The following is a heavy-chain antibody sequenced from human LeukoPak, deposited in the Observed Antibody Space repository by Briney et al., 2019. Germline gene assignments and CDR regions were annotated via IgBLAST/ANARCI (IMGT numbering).Heavy chain of an antibody. J-gene: IGHJ4*02. V-gene: IGHV3-23*01. CDR3: AKDLSVAGPFDY. CDR2: IGGYGLNP. CDR1: GFTFSNSG. D-gene: IGHD6-19*01. Sequence: GGSLSLSCAASGFTFSNSGMSWVRQAPGKGLEWVSSIGGYGLNPYYADSVQGRFTISRDNSKNTLYLQMSSLRVKDTAIYYCAKDLSVAGPFDYWGQGILVTVSS.